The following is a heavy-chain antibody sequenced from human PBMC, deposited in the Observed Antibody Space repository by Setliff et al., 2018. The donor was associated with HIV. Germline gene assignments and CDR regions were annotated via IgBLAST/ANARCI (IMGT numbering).Heavy chain of an antibody. V-gene: IGHV3-23*01. CDR1: GFTFTSYA. Sequence: PGGSLRLSCAASGFTFTSYAMNWVRQAPGKELEWVSSISGSGSTTYYADSVKGRFTISRDNSKNTLFLQVKSLTAEDTAIYYCGKDSSDWSDGWGQGTLVTVSS. J-gene: IGHJ5*02. D-gene: IGHD3-22*01. CDR3: GKDSSDWSDG. CDR2: ISGSGSTT.